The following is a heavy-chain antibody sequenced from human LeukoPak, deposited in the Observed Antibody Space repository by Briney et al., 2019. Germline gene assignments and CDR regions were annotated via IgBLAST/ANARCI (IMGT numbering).Heavy chain of an antibody. J-gene: IGHJ5*02. CDR1: GGTFSSYA. CDR2: IIPIFGTA. V-gene: IGHV1-69*06. D-gene: IGHD3-9*01. CDR3: ARKILTGYYNTWFDP. Sequence: SVKVSCKASGGTFSSYAISWVRQAPGQGLEWMGGIIPIFGTANYAQKFQGRVTITADKSTSTAYMELSSLRSEDTAVYYCARKILTGYYNTWFDPWGQGTLVTVSS.